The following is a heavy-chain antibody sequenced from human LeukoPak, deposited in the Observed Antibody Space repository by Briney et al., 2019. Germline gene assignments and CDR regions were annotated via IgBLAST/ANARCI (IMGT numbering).Heavy chain of an antibody. Sequence: GGSLRLSCSASGFTFDDYTMHWVRQAPGKGLEWVSLITGDGGSTNYADSVKGRFTISRDNSKNSLYLQMNRLRTEDTAFYYCAKDKDGAGDYWGQGTLVTVFS. CDR3: AKDKDGAGDY. CDR2: ITGDGGST. V-gene: IGHV3-43*02. J-gene: IGHJ4*02. D-gene: IGHD6-19*01. CDR1: GFTFDDYT.